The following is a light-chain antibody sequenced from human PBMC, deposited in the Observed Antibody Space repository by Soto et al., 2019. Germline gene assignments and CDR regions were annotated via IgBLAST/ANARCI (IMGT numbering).Light chain of an antibody. Sequence: EIVLTQSPGTLSLSPGETATLSCRASQSLSNDYLAWYQQKPGQAPRLLIYGASSRATGIPDRFSGSGSGTDFPLSISRLEPEDFAVYYCQQYGNAPPSTFGQGTKVDIK. CDR3: QQYGNAPPST. V-gene: IGKV3-20*01. CDR1: QSLSNDY. J-gene: IGKJ1*01. CDR2: GAS.